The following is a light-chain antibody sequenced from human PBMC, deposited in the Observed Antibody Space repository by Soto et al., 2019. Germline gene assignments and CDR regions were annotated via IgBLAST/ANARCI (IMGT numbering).Light chain of an antibody. CDR1: SSDVGGYNY. J-gene: IGLJ2*01. CDR3: CSYAGSYTGV. Sequence: QSALTQPRSVSGSPGQSVTISCTGTSSDVGGYNYVSWYQQHPGKAPKLMIYDVSNRPSGVPDRFSGSKSGNPASLTISGLQAEDEADYYCCSYAGSYTGVFGGGTKLTVL. CDR2: DVS. V-gene: IGLV2-11*01.